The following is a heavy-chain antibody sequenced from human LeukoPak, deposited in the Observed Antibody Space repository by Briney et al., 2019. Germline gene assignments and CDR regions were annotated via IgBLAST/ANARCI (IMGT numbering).Heavy chain of an antibody. Sequence: AGTLRLSCAASGFTVSSKYMSWVRQAPGKGLQWVTVIYSGGSTYYADSVKGRFTISRDNSKNTLYLRMNSLRAEDTAIYYCAKGGYCSGDSCYPNDYWGQGTLVTVSS. J-gene: IGHJ4*02. CDR2: IYSGGST. CDR1: GFTVSSKY. D-gene: IGHD2-15*01. CDR3: AKGGYCSGDSCYPNDY. V-gene: IGHV3-53*01.